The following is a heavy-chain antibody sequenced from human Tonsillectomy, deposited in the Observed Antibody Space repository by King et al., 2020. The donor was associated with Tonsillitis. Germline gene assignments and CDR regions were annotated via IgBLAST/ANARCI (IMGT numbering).Heavy chain of an antibody. CDR1: GFIFSRYA. CDR2: ISYDGSNK. J-gene: IGHJ6*02. V-gene: IGHV3-30*04. Sequence: VQLVESGGGVVQPGRSLRLSCAASGFIFSRYAIHWVRQAPGKGLEWVAIISYDGSNKYYADSVKGRFTISRDNSKNTLYLQMNSLRAEDTAVYYCARDLSVSLPTYYYGMDVWGQGTTVTVSS. D-gene: IGHD5/OR15-5a*01. CDR3: ARDLSVSLPTYYYGMDV.